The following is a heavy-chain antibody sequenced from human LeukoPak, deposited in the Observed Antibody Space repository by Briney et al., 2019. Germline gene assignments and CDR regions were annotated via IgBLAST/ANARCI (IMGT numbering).Heavy chain of an antibody. V-gene: IGHV3-7*03. Sequence: PGGSLRLSCVASGFTFSNYWMSWVRQAPGKGLEWVANIKHDESEKYYVDSVKGRFTISRDNAKNLLYLQMNSLRAEDTAVYYCAKDRYGGAFDMWGQGTMVTVSS. CDR2: IKHDESEK. CDR3: AKDRYGGAFDM. D-gene: IGHD4-23*01. J-gene: IGHJ3*02. CDR1: GFTFSNYW.